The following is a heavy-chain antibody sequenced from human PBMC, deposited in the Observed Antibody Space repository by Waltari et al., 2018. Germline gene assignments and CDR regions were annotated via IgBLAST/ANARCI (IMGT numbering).Heavy chain of an antibody. CDR2: ISYSGSN. CDR1: GGSISNYY. CDR3: ARGSEGSYCSGGTCYSYYYMDV. J-gene: IGHJ6*03. Sequence: QVQLQESGPGLVKPAETLSLTCTVSGGSISNYYCSWIRQPPGKGLEWIGYISYSGSNTYSPSLKCRVTISVDTSKKQFSLKLNFVTAADTAVYDCARGSEGSYCSGGTCYSYYYMDVWGKGTTVTVSS. D-gene: IGHD2-15*01. V-gene: IGHV4-59*01.